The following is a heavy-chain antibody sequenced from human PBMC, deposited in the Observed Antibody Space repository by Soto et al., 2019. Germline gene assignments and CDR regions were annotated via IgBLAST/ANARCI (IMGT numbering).Heavy chain of an antibody. CDR3: ARAYPRSGIQLWVKDYYYGMDV. CDR2: IIPIFGTA. Sequence: GASVKVSCKASGGTFSSYAISWVRQAPGQGLEWMGGIIPIFGTANYAQKFQGRVTITADESTSTAYMELSSLRSEDTAVYYCARAYPRSGIQLWVKDYYYGMDVWGQGTTVTSP. D-gene: IGHD5-18*01. V-gene: IGHV1-69*13. CDR1: GGTFSSYA. J-gene: IGHJ6*02.